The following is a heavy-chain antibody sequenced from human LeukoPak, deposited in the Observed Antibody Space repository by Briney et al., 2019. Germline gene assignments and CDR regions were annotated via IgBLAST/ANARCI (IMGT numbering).Heavy chain of an antibody. D-gene: IGHD1-1*01. V-gene: IGHV1-18*01. CDR1: GYTFSNYG. CDR3: ARTSGSTRYDYFDY. CDR2: ICAYNGNT. J-gene: IGHJ4*02. Sequence: ASVKVSCKASGYTFSNYGIIWVRQAPGQGLEWMGWICAYNGNTNYAQKLQGRVTMTTDTSTATAYMELRSLRSDDTAVYYCARTSGSTRYDYFDYWGQGTLVTVSS.